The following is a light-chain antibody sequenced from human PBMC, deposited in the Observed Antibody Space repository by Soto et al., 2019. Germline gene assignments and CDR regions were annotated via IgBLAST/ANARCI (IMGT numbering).Light chain of an antibody. J-gene: IGKJ1*01. V-gene: IGKV1-27*01. Sequence: IHSTQAPSSLYTAVGDTVTVACRASQGISNYLAWYQQKPGKVPKLLIYAASTLQSGVPSRFSGSGSGTDFTLTISSLQPEDVATYYCQKYNSAPWTFGQGTKVDIK. CDR1: QGISNY. CDR3: QKYNSAPWT. CDR2: AAS.